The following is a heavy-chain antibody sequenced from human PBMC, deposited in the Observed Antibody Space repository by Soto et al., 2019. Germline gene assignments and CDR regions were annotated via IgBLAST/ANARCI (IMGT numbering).Heavy chain of an antibody. Sequence: QVQLVQSGAEVKKPGASVKVSCEASGYTFNNYAMHWVRQAPGQRLEWMGYISGGNGNTKYSEKLEGRVAITRDTSASTDYWELSSLSSEDTAVYYCARWSGYDYYFDYWGQGTLVIVSS. J-gene: IGHJ4*02. V-gene: IGHV1-3*01. CDR3: ARWSGYDYYFDY. D-gene: IGHD5-12*01. CDR2: ISGGNGNT. CDR1: GYTFNNYA.